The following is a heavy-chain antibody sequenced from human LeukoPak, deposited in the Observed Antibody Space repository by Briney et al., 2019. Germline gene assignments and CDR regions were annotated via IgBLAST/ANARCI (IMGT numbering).Heavy chain of an antibody. CDR1: GGSISSYY. CDR3: ARAGGSGTYRFGSFDI. D-gene: IGHD3-10*01. Sequence: SETLSLTCTVSGGSISSYYWSWIRQPPGKGLELIGYIYYSGSTNYNPSLKSRVTISVDTSKNRFSLRLSSGTAADTAVYYCARAGGSGTYRFGSFDIWGQGTMVTVSS. CDR2: IYYSGST. V-gene: IGHV4-59*01. J-gene: IGHJ3*02.